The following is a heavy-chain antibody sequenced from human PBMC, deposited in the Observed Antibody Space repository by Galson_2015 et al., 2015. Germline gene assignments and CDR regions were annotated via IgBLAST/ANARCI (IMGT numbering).Heavy chain of an antibody. V-gene: IGHV1-2*06. CDR2: IMHNSGGT. CDR1: GYTFSGYF. Sequence: SVKVSCKASGYTFSGYFLHWVRQAPGQGLEWMGRIMHNSGGTNYTQKFQGRFTMTRDTPTSTVYMELSSLRSDDSAVYYCARGRKLLDPWGQGTLVTVSS. CDR3: ARGRKLLDP. D-gene: IGHD2-15*01. J-gene: IGHJ5*02.